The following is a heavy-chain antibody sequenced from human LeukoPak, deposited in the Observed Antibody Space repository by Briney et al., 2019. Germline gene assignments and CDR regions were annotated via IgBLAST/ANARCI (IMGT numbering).Heavy chain of an antibody. J-gene: IGHJ6*03. CDR2: IYYSGST. CDR1: GGSISSSSYY. D-gene: IGHD4-23*01. V-gene: IGHV4-39*07. CDR3: ARERGYGGNSGYYYYYMDV. Sequence: SEALSLTCTVSGGSISSSSYYWGWIRQPAGKGLEWIGSIYYSGSTYYNPSLKSRVTISVDTSKNQFSLKLSSVTAADTAVYYCARERGYGGNSGYYYYYMDVWGKGTTVTVSS.